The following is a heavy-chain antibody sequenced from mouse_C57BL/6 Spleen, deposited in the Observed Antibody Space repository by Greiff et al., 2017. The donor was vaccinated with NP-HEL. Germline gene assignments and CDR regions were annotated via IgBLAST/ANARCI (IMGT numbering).Heavy chain of an antibody. J-gene: IGHJ4*01. Sequence: QVQLKQPGAELVKPGASVKLSCKASGYTFTSYWMHWVKQRPGRGLEWIGRIDPNSGGTKYNEKFKSKAPLTVNKPSSTAYMQLSSLTSEDSAVYYCARGGLITTVVATGAMDYWGQGTSVTVSS. CDR2: IDPNSGGT. CDR3: ARGGLITTVVATGAMDY. V-gene: IGHV1-72*01. D-gene: IGHD1-1*01. CDR1: GYTFTSYW.